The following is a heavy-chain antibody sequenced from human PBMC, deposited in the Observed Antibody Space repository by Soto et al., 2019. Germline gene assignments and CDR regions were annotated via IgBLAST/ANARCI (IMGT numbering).Heavy chain of an antibody. V-gene: IGHV4-59*01. Sequence: SETLSLTCTVSGGSISSYYWNWIRQPPGKGLEWIGYIYYSGSTNYNPSLKSRVTISIDTSKNQFSLKLSSVTAADTAVYYCARDTPYNSGWYGYFQHWGQGTLVTVSS. CDR1: GGSISSYY. CDR2: IYYSGST. D-gene: IGHD6-19*01. J-gene: IGHJ1*01. CDR3: ARDTPYNSGWYGYFQH.